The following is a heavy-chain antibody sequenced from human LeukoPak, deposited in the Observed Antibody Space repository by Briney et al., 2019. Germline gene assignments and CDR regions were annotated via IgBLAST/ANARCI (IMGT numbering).Heavy chain of an antibody. Sequence: PSETLSLTCTVSGGSISSHYWSWIRQPPGNGLEWIGYIYYSESTNYNPSLKSRVTISVDTSKNQFSLKLSSVTAADTAVYYCARAPRTGAWDMITFGGVIVHGDAFDFWGQGTMVTVSS. D-gene: IGHD3-16*02. V-gene: IGHV4-59*11. CDR3: ARAPRTGAWDMITFGGVIVHGDAFDF. CDR1: GGSISSHY. J-gene: IGHJ3*01. CDR2: IYYSEST.